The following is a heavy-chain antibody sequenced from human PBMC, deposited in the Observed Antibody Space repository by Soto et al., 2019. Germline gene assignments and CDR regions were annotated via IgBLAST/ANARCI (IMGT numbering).Heavy chain of an antibody. Sequence: QVQLQDSGPGLVKPSETLSLTCTVSGGSISSNYWSWIRQPPGKGLEWIGYTYYSGRPNYNPSLMSRVTISVDTSKNQFSLKLSSVTAADTAVYYCARRWGRSFDYWGQGTLVTVSS. J-gene: IGHJ4*02. CDR1: GGSISSNY. V-gene: IGHV4-59*08. D-gene: IGHD2-15*01. CDR2: TYYSGRP. CDR3: ARRWGRSFDY.